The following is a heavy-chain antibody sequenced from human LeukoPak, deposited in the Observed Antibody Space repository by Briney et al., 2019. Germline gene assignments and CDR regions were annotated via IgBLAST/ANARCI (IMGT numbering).Heavy chain of an antibody. CDR2: ISWNSGRI. Sequence: AGGSLRLSCAASGFTFDDYAMHWVRQAPGKGLEWVSCISWNSGRIGYADSVKGRFTISRDNAENSLYLRMNSLRTEDTALYYCVKDGGDYGDYSYYFDYWGQGTLVTVSS. V-gene: IGHV3-9*01. CDR3: VKDGGDYGDYSYYFDY. D-gene: IGHD4-17*01. J-gene: IGHJ4*02. CDR1: GFTFDDYA.